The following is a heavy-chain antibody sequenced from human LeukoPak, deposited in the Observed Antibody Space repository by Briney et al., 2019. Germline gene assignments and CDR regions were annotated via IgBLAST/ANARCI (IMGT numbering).Heavy chain of an antibody. CDR2: ISGSGCST. J-gene: IGHJ5*02. CDR3: AKDGGYSSSWSAS. Sequence: SAISGSGCSTYYADSVKGRFTISRDNSKNTLYLQMNSLRAEDTAVYYCAKDGGYSSSWSASWGQGTLVTVSS. D-gene: IGHD6-13*01. V-gene: IGHV3-23*01.